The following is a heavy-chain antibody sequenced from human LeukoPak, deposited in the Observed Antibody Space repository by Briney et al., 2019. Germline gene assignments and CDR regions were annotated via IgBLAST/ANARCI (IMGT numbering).Heavy chain of an antibody. CDR2: IYTRGST. D-gene: IGHD2-15*01. J-gene: IGHJ3*02. Sequence: SETLSLTCTVSGGSINNYYWSWIRQPAGKGLEWIGRIYTRGSTNYNPSLKSRVTMSVDTSKNQFSLKLSSVTAADTAAYYCARGRYCSADICSGGDAFDIWGQGTMVSVSS. CDR3: ARGRYCSADICSGGDAFDI. V-gene: IGHV4-4*07. CDR1: GGSINNYY.